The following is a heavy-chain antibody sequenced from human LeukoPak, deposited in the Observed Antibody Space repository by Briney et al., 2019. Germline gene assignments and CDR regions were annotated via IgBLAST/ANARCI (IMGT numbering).Heavy chain of an antibody. CDR1: GFTFRNYG. Sequence: GALRLSCAVSGFTFRNYGMSCVRQAPGKGLEWVSAISGSGDSTYYTDSVKGRFTISRDNDKNTLYLQMSSLRDEDTAIYYCAKGHGDWYFYYFDYWGQGTLVTVSS. V-gene: IGHV3-23*01. CDR2: ISGSGDST. CDR3: AKGHGDWYFYYFDY. J-gene: IGHJ4*02. D-gene: IGHD2-21*02.